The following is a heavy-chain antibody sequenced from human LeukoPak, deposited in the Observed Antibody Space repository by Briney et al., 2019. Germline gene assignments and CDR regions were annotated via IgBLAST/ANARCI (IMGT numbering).Heavy chain of an antibody. CDR3: ASDTGHY. Sequence: SETLSLTCAVYGGSFSGYYWSWIRQPPGKGLEWIGYIYYSGSTYYNPSLKSRVTISVDTSKNQFSLKLSSVTAADTAVYYCASDTGHYWGQGTLVTVSS. V-gene: IGHV4-30-4*08. D-gene: IGHD2-8*02. J-gene: IGHJ4*02. CDR2: IYYSGST. CDR1: GGSFSGYY.